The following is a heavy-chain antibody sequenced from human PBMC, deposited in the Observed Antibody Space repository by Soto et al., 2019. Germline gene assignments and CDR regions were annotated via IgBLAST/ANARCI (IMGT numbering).Heavy chain of an antibody. CDR1: GYTFITYG. J-gene: IGHJ4*02. Sequence: ASVKVSCKASGYTFITYGMSWVRQAPGQGLDWMGWISTYNGDTKYADRLQGRVAMTTDTTTGTAYMELRSLRSDDTAVYYCARGPTDYYDNSGDYSLDYWGQGTLVTVSS. V-gene: IGHV1-18*01. D-gene: IGHD3-22*01. CDR3: ARGPTDYYDNSGDYSLDY. CDR2: ISTYNGDT.